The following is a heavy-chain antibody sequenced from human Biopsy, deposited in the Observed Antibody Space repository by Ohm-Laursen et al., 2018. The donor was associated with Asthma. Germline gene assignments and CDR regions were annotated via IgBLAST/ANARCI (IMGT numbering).Heavy chain of an antibody. J-gene: IGHJ3*02. CDR3: AKDGVTTVTTTAFDM. CDR1: GFTFSHYN. D-gene: IGHD4-17*01. Sequence: SLRLSCAASGFTFSHYNMNWVRQAPGKGLEWVSSITDTSRYIKYADSVKGRFTISRDNAKNSLYLQMNSLRPEDTALYYCAKDGVTTVTTTAFDMWGQGTMVTV. CDR2: ITDTSRYI. V-gene: IGHV3-21*04.